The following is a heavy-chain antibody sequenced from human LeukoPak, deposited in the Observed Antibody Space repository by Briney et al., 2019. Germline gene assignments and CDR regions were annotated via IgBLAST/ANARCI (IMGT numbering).Heavy chain of an antibody. CDR3: ARYCSGSSCSSMNAFDI. V-gene: IGHV4-59*08. D-gene: IGHD2-15*01. J-gene: IGHJ3*02. Sequence: PSETLSLTCTVSGGSISSYYWSWIRQPPGKGLEWIGYIYYIGSTNYNPSLKSRVAISVDTSKTQFSLRLSSVTAADTAVYYCARYCSGSSCSSMNAFDIWGQGTMVTVST. CDR2: IYYIGST. CDR1: GGSISSYY.